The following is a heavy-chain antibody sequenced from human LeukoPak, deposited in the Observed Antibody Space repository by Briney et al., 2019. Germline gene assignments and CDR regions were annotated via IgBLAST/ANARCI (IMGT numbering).Heavy chain of an antibody. CDR2: IYTSGST. J-gene: IGHJ6*02. D-gene: IGHD4-17*01. CDR3: ARDLFYGDYWVYYYYYGMDV. CDR1: GGSISSYY. V-gene: IGHV4-4*07. Sequence: SETLSLTCTVSGGSISSYYWSWIRQPAGKGLEWIGRIYTSGSTNYNPSLKSRVTMSVDTSKNQFSLKLSSVTAADTAVYYCARDLFYGDYWVYYYYYGMDVWGQGTTVTVSS.